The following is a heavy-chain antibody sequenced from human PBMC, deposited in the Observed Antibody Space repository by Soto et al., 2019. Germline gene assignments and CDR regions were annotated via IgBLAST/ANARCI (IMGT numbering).Heavy chain of an antibody. CDR3: AKSYYYDSSGSLDAFDI. D-gene: IGHD3-22*01. J-gene: IGHJ3*02. CDR1: GFTFSSYA. CDR2: ISGSGGST. Sequence: GSLRLSCAASGFTFSSYAMSWVRQAPGRGLEWVSAISGSGGSTYYADSVKGRFTISRDNSKNTLYLQMNSLRAEDKAVYYCAKSYYYDSSGSLDAFDIWGQGTMVTVSS. V-gene: IGHV3-23*01.